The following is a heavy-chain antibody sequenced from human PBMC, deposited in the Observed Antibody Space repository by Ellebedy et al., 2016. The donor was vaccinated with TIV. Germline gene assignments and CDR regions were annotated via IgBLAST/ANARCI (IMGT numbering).Heavy chain of an antibody. V-gene: IGHV3-23*01. Sequence: GGSLRLXXAASGFTFSSYAMSWVRQAPGKGLEWVSAISGSGGSTYYADSVKGRSTISRDNSKNTLYLQMNSLRAEDTAVYYCATLRGYDILTGYLPRYFDLWGRGTLVTVSS. CDR3: ATLRGYDILTGYLPRYFDL. CDR2: ISGSGGST. CDR1: GFTFSSYA. J-gene: IGHJ2*01. D-gene: IGHD3-9*01.